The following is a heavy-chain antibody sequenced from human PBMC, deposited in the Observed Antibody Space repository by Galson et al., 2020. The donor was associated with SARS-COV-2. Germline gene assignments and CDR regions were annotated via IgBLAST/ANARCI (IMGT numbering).Heavy chain of an antibody. CDR3: GRCRSLGSCSNGVCYTPPEPYDMDV. CDR1: GFTFNTYS. D-gene: IGHD2-8*01. V-gene: IGHV3-21*04. Sequence: GGSLRLSCAASGFTFNTYSMNWVRQAPGKGPEWVSSISSSSAYIYYADSVKGRFTISRDNAKNSLYLQMNSLRAEDTAVYYCGRCRSLGSCSNGVCYTPPEPYDMDVWGHGTTVTVSS. J-gene: IGHJ6*02. CDR2: ISSSSAYI.